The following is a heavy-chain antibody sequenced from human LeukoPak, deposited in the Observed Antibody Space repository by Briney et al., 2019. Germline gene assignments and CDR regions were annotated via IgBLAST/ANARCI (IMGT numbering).Heavy chain of an antibody. Sequence: GGSLRLSCATSGFTFSNYVMSWVRQAPGEGLEWVSAITGSADDTYYADSVKGRFTISRDNSKNTLYLQMNSLRAEDTAVYYCARVQYYDFWSGYPSFDYWGQGTLVTVSS. CDR3: ARVQYYDFWSGYPSFDY. J-gene: IGHJ4*02. V-gene: IGHV3-23*01. CDR2: ITGSADDT. CDR1: GFTFSNYV. D-gene: IGHD3-3*01.